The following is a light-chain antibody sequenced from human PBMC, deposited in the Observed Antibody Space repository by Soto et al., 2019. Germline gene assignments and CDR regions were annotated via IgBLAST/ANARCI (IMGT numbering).Light chain of an antibody. CDR2: EVS. V-gene: IGLV2-14*01. Sequence: SALTQPASVSGSPGQSITISCTGTSSDVCNYKYVSWYQQHPGKAPKLMIYEVSNRPSGVSNRFSGSKSGNTASLTISGLQAEDETDYYCFSYTSSGTYVFGTGTKVTVL. J-gene: IGLJ1*01. CDR3: FSYTSSGTYV. CDR1: SSDVCNYKY.